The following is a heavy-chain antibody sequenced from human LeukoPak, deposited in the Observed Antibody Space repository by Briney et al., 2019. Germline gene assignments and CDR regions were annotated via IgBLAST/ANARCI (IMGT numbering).Heavy chain of an antibody. CDR3: ASVRIAVAVTVHDAFDI. CDR2: ISSSSSYI. V-gene: IGHV3-21*01. D-gene: IGHD6-19*01. J-gene: IGHJ3*02. Sequence: PGGSLRLSCAASGFTFSSYSVNWVRQAPGKGLEWVSSISSSSSYIYYADSVKGRFTISRDNAKNSLYLQMNSLRAEDTAVYYCASVRIAVAVTVHDAFDIWGQGTMVTVSS. CDR1: GFTFSSYS.